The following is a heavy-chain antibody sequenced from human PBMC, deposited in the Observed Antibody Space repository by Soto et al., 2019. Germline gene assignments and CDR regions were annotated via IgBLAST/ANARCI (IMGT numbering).Heavy chain of an antibody. Sequence: QLQLQESGPGLVKPSETLSLTCTVSGGSISSSSYYWGWIRQPPGKGLEWIGSIYYSGSTYYNPSLKSRVTISVDTSKNQFSLKLSSVTAADTAVYYCARPHESCSSTSCYAPDPSHDAFDIWGQGTMVTVSS. J-gene: IGHJ3*02. CDR1: GGSISSSSYY. V-gene: IGHV4-39*01. D-gene: IGHD2-2*01. CDR3: ARPHESCSSTSCYAPDPSHDAFDI. CDR2: IYYSGST.